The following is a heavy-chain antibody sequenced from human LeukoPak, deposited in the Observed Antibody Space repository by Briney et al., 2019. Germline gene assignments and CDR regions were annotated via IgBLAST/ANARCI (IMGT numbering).Heavy chain of an antibody. CDR3: ARVGTVLDGGY. CDR2: IYYSGGT. D-gene: IGHD1-7*01. CDR1: GGSISSDY. J-gene: IGHJ4*02. Sequence: PSETLSLTCTVYGGSISSDYWSWIRQPPGKGLDWIGYIYYSGGTNYNPSLKSRVTISVDTSKKQFSLLLSSVTAADTAVYYCARVGTVLDGGYWGQGILVTVSS. V-gene: IGHV4-59*01.